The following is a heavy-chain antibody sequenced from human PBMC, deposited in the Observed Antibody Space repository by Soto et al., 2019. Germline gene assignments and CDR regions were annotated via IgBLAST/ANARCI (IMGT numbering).Heavy chain of an antibody. Sequence: ASVKVSCKASGYTFTSYAMHWVRQAPGQRLEWMGWINAGNGNTKYSQKFQGRVTITRDTSASTAYMELSSLRSEDTAVYYCARDPFLQVGPWDGMDVWGQGTTVTVSS. D-gene: IGHD3-3*01. CDR3: ARDPFLQVGPWDGMDV. CDR2: INAGNGNT. V-gene: IGHV1-3*01. CDR1: GYTFTSYA. J-gene: IGHJ6*02.